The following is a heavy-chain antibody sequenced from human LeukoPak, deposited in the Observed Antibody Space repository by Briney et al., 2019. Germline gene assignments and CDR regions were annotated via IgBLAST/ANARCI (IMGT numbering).Heavy chain of an antibody. CDR3: ARGSRYYDSSGYLTHDAFDI. Sequence: SETLSLTCTVSGGSISSYYWSWIRQPPGKGLEWIGYIYYSGSTNYNPSLKSRVTISVDTSKNQFSLKLSSVTAADTAVYYCARGSRYYDSSGYLTHDAFDIWGQGTMVTVSS. V-gene: IGHV4-59*01. D-gene: IGHD3-22*01. CDR2: IYYSGST. J-gene: IGHJ3*02. CDR1: GGSISSYY.